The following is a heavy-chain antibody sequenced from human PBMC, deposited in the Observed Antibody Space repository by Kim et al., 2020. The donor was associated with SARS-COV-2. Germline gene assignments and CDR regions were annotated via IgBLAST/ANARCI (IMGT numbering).Heavy chain of an antibody. D-gene: IGHD2-15*01. Sequence: SVKVSCKASGGTFSSYAISWVRQAPGQGLEWMGGIIPIFGTANYVQKLQGRVTNTADESTSTAYMELSSLRSEDTAVYYCARDQGYCSGGSCYFWYYYGMDVWGQGTTVTVSS. CDR1: GGTFSSYA. CDR2: IIPIFGTA. J-gene: IGHJ6*02. CDR3: ARDQGYCSGGSCYFWYYYGMDV. V-gene: IGHV1-69*13.